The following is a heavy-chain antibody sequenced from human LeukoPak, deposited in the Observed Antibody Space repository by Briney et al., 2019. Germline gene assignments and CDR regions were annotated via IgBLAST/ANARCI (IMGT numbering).Heavy chain of an antibody. CDR3: AREELRREYSSSWYLALTGYGMDV. V-gene: IGHV3-30-3*01. D-gene: IGHD6-13*01. J-gene: IGHJ6*02. Sequence: GGSLRLSCAASGFTFSSYAMHWVRQAPGKGLEWVAVISYDGSNKYYADSVKGRFTISRDNSKNTLYLQMNSLRAEDTAVYYCAREELRREYSSSWYLALTGYGMDVWGQGTTVTVSS. CDR2: ISYDGSNK. CDR1: GFTFSSYA.